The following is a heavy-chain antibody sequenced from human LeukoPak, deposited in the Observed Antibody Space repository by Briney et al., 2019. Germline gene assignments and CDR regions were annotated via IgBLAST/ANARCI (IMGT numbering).Heavy chain of an antibody. Sequence: SETLSLTCNVSGDSISSDYWSWIRQPPGKGLEWIGHIYYSGSTNYNPSLKSRVTISVDASKNQFSLKLSSVTAADTAVYYCARDSGTTGEVKFDPWGQGTLVTVSS. CDR3: ARDSGTTGEVKFDP. J-gene: IGHJ5*02. V-gene: IGHV4-59*12. CDR1: GDSISSDY. CDR2: IYYSGST. D-gene: IGHD3-10*01.